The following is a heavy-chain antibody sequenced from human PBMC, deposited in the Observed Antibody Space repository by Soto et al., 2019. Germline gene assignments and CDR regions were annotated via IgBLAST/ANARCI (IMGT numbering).Heavy chain of an antibody. V-gene: IGHV3-30-3*01. Sequence: QVQLVESGGGVVQPGRSLRLSCAASGFTFSSYAMHWVRQAPGKGLEWVAVISYDGSNKYYADSVKGRFTISRDNSKNTLFLQMNSLRAEDKAVYYCARDHIVGATGAVGYWGQGTLVTVSS. J-gene: IGHJ4*02. D-gene: IGHD1-26*01. CDR1: GFTFSSYA. CDR2: ISYDGSNK. CDR3: ARDHIVGATGAVGY.